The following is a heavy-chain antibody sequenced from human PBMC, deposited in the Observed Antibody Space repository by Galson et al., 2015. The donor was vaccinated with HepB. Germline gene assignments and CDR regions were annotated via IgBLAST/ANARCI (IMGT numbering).Heavy chain of an antibody. CDR1: GYTFTSYG. CDR2: ISAYNGNT. V-gene: IGHV1-18*01. D-gene: IGHD3-22*01. CDR3: ARTARIYYDSSGYSYFDY. Sequence: SVKVSCKASGYTFTSYGISWVRQAPGQGLEWMGWISAYNGNTNYAQKLQGRVTMTTDTSTSTAYMELRSLRSDDTAVYYCARTARIYYDSSGYSYFDYWGQGTLVTVSS. J-gene: IGHJ4*02.